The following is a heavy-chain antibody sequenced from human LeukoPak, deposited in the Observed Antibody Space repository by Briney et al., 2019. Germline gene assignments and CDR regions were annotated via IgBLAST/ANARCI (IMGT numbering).Heavy chain of an antibody. V-gene: IGHV1-24*01. CDR2: FDPEDGET. CDR1: GYTLTELS. D-gene: IGHD5-18*01. J-gene: IGHJ6*02. CDR3: ARVDTATIDYYYGMDV. Sequence: ASVKVSCKVSGYTLTELSMHWVRQAPGKGLEWMGGFDPEDGETIYAQKFQGRVSMTTDTSTSTAYMELSSLRSEDTAVYYCARVDTATIDYYYGMDVWGQGTTVTVSS.